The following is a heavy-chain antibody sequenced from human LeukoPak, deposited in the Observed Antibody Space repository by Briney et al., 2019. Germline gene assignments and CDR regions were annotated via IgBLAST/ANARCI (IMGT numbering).Heavy chain of an antibody. CDR2: ISAYNGNT. D-gene: IGHD3-9*01. CDR1: GYTFTSYG. J-gene: IGHJ4*02. CDR3: ARDVLRYFDRLLSTNDPRPFDY. V-gene: IGHV1-18*01. Sequence: ASVKVSCKASGYTFTSYGISWVRQAPGQGLEWMGWISAYNGNTNYAQKLQGRVTMTTDTSTSTAYMELRSLRSDDTAVYYCARDVLRYFDRLLSTNDPRPFDYWGQGTLVTVSS.